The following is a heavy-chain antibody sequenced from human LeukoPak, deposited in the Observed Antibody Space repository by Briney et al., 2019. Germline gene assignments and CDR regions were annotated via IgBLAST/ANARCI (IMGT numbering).Heavy chain of an antibody. V-gene: IGHV1-46*01. CDR1: GYTFTNYY. D-gene: IGHD1-1*01. CDR3: AREGTIASANYNWFDP. Sequence: VASVTVSCKAFGYTFTNYYMHWVRQAPGQGLEWMGIINPSAGNTGFTQKFQGRVTMTRDASTSTVYMELSSLTSEDTAVYYCAREGTIASANYNWFDPWGQGTLVTVSS. CDR2: INPSAGNT. J-gene: IGHJ5*02.